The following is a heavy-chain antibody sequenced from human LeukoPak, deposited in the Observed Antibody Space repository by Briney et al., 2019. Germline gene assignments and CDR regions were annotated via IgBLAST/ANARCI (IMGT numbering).Heavy chain of an antibody. CDR1: GYTFTGYY. J-gene: IGHJ6*03. CDR3: AGRRYCSSTSCYRDYYYMDV. V-gene: IGHV1-2*02. D-gene: IGHD2-2*01. CDR2: INPNSGGT. Sequence: GASVKVSCKASGYTFTGYYMHWMRQAPGQGLEWMGWINPNSGGTNYAQKFQGRVTMTRDTSISTAYMELSRMRSDDTAVYYCAGRRYCSSTSCYRDYYYMDVWGKGTTVTVSS.